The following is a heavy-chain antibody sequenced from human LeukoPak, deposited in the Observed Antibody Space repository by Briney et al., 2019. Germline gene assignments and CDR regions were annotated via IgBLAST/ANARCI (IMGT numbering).Heavy chain of an antibody. D-gene: IGHD6-19*01. CDR2: IYSSGST. CDR1: GGSISSYY. Sequence: SETLSLTCSVSGGSISSYYWSWIRQPPGKGLEWIGYIYSSGSTNYNSSLKSRVTISVDTSKNQFSLKLSSVTAVDTAVYYCARSGGYSSPQNYWGQGTLVTVSS. J-gene: IGHJ4*02. CDR3: ARSGGYSSPQNY. V-gene: IGHV4-59*01.